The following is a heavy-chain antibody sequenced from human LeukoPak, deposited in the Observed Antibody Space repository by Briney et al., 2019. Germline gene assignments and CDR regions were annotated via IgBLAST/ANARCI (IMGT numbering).Heavy chain of an antibody. CDR2: LYHSEST. Sequence: NSSETLSLTCTVSGASISSYWSWIRQPPGEGLEWSSDLYHSESTNSNPSLKRRVTLSVDSSWHQFSLKLTSVTAADAAAYFYSRLSAAVGPPIAYWGQGTLVTVSS. V-gene: IGHV4-59*08. J-gene: IGHJ4*02. D-gene: IGHD3-16*01. CDR1: GASISSY. CDR3: SRLSAAVGPPIAY.